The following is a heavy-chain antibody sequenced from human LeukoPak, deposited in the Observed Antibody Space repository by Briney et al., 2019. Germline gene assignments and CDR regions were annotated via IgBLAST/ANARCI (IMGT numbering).Heavy chain of an antibody. D-gene: IGHD3-22*01. CDR1: VFTFSDYY. J-gene: IGHJ5*02. CDR2: ISSSSSYT. Sequence: SGGSLRLSCVASVFTFSDYYISWIRQAPGKGLEWVSYISSSSSYTNYADSVKGRFTISRDNAKNSLYLQMNSLRAEDTAVYYCARDSSGYYYNCSDPRGQGTLVTVSS. CDR3: ARDSSGYYYNCSDP. V-gene: IGHV3-11*06.